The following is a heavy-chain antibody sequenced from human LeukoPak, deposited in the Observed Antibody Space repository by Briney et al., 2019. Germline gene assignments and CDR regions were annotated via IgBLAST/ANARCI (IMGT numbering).Heavy chain of an antibody. J-gene: IGHJ6*03. D-gene: IGHD6-6*01. V-gene: IGHV3-7*01. CDR3: ARGEQLVFYYYYMDV. CDR2: IKEDGSEK. Sequence: GGSLRLSCAASGFTFNRDWTAWVRQAPGKGLEWVANIKEDGSEKNYVDSVKGRFTISRDNAVNSVYLQMNDLRAEDTAVYYCARGEQLVFYYYYMDVWGKGTTVTVSS. CDR1: GFTFNRDW.